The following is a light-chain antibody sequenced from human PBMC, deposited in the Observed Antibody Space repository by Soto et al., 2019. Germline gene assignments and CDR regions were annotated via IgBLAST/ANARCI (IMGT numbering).Light chain of an antibody. Sequence: EGMMTQSPATLSLSPGETATLSCRASQTISKNLAWYQQKPGQAPRLLIYDASTRATDIPDRFSGSGSGTEFTLTISSLKSEDFAVYYCQQYHDWPPWTFGQGTKVDIK. V-gene: IGKV3-15*01. CDR1: QTISKN. CDR2: DAS. CDR3: QQYHDWPPWT. J-gene: IGKJ1*01.